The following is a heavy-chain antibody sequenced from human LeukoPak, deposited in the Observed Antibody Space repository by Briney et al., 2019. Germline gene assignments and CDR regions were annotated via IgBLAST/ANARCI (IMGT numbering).Heavy chain of an antibody. CDR3: ARDSSMLRGPMVIYYFDF. CDR2: ISGGGDAT. CDR1: GFSVSNNY. Sequence: GGSLRLSCAASGFSVSNNYMTWVRQAPGKGLEWVSSISGGGDATYYADSVKGRFTISRDNSKNTLYLQMNSLRAEDTAVYYCARDSSMLRGPMVIYYFDFWGQGTLVTVSS. J-gene: IGHJ4*02. V-gene: IGHV3-23*01. D-gene: IGHD3-10*01.